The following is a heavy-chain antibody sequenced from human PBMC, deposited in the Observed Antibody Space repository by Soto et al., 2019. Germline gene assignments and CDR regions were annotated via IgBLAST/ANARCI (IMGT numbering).Heavy chain of an antibody. J-gene: IGHJ4*02. Sequence: SETLSLTCAVSGFSISSGYFWGWIRQPPGKGLEWIGSIYHTGTTYYSPSLKSRATIFLDTSKNQFSLNLTSVTAADTAIYCCARDGLRYFDSSGCYSGPPLDYWGQGARVTVSS. V-gene: IGHV4-38-2*02. D-gene: IGHD3-22*01. CDR2: IYHTGTT. CDR3: ARDGLRYFDSSGCYSGPPLDY. CDR1: GFSISSGYF.